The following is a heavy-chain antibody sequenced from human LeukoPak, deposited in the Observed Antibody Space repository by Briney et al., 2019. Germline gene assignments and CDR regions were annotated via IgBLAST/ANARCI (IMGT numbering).Heavy chain of an antibody. Sequence: GESLKISCQGSGYSFPNYRIAWVRQLPGKGLEWMGIIYPGDSDTRYSPSFQGQVTISADKSISTAYLQWSSLKASDTAMYYCARHAYSSGWRDFDYWGQGTLVTVSS. V-gene: IGHV5-51*01. D-gene: IGHD6-19*01. J-gene: IGHJ4*02. CDR1: GYSFPNYR. CDR2: IYPGDSDT. CDR3: ARHAYSSGWRDFDY.